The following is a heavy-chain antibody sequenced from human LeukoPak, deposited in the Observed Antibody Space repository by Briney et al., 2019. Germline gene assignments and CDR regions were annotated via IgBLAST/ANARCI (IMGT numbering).Heavy chain of an antibody. CDR1: GGSISSSSYY. CDR2: IYYIGST. Sequence: SETLSLTCTVSGGSISSSSYYWGWIRQPPGKGLEWIGSIYYIGSTYYNPSLKSRVTISVDTSKNQFSLKLSSVTAAGTAVYYCARASQTYYDILTGLLYGNYFDYWGQGTLVTVSS. J-gene: IGHJ4*02. CDR3: ARASQTYYDILTGLLYGNYFDY. D-gene: IGHD3-9*01. V-gene: IGHV4-39*07.